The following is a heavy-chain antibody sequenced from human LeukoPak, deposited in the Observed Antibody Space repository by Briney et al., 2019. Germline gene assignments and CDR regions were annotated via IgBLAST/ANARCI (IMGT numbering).Heavy chain of an antibody. CDR2: ISAYNGNT. V-gene: IGHV1-18*01. Sequence: GASVKVSCKASGGTFSSYAISWVRQAPGQGLEWMGWISAYNGNTNYAQKLQGRVTMTTDTSTSTAYMELRSLRSDDTAVYYCAGSYCSGGSCYPYYYYGMDVWGQGTTVTVSS. J-gene: IGHJ6*02. CDR1: GGTFSSYA. D-gene: IGHD2-15*01. CDR3: AGSYCSGGSCYPYYYYGMDV.